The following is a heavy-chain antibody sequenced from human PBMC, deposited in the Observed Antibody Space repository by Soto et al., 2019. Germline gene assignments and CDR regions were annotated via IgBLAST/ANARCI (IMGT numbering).Heavy chain of an antibody. CDR1: GWSFSGYY. CDR3: AGGELRENYYYYYMDV. J-gene: IGHJ6*03. V-gene: IGHV4-34*01. CDR2: INHSGST. D-gene: IGHD1-7*01. Sequence: SETPSITCAVYGWSFSGYYWSGIRQPPGKGLEWIGEINHSGSTNYNPSLKSRVTISVDTSKNQFSLKLSSVTAADTAVYYCAGGELRENYYYYYMDVWGKGTTLTVSS.